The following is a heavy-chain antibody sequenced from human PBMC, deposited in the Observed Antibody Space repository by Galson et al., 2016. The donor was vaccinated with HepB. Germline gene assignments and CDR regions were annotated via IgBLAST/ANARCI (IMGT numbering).Heavy chain of an antibody. Sequence: ETLSLTCSVSGGSISRSSDYWGWIRQPPGKGLEWIGTIYYSGSTYYNPSLNSRVTISVDTSKNQFSLKVSSVTAADTAVYYCARAVWLPLSGMDVWGQGTTITVSS. CDR3: ARAVWLPLSGMDV. V-gene: IGHV4-39*07. CDR1: GGSISRSSDY. J-gene: IGHJ6*02. D-gene: IGHD3-10*01. CDR2: IYYSGST.